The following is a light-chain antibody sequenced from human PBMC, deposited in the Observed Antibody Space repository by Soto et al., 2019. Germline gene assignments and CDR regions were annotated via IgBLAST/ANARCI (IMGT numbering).Light chain of an antibody. V-gene: IGKV3-15*01. CDR3: QQYNNWRGP. CDR2: GAS. CDR1: QSVSSN. Sequence: EIVMTQSPATLSVSPGERATLSCRASQSVSSNLAWYQQKPGQAPRLLIYGASTRATDIPARFSGSGSGTEFTLTINSLQSEDFAVDYCQQYNNWRGPFGQGTKVEIK. J-gene: IGKJ1*01.